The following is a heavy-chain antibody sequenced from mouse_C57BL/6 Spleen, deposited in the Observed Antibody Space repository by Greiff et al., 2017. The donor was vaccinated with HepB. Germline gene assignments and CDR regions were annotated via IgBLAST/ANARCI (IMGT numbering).Heavy chain of an antibody. CDR3: ARAYYDYDQADYFDY. V-gene: IGHV1-69*01. J-gene: IGHJ2*01. CDR1: GYTFTSYW. Sequence: QVQLQQPGAELVMPGASVKLSCKASGYTFTSYWMHWVKQRPGQGLEWIGEIDPSDSYTNYNQKFKGKSTLTVDKSSSTAYMQLSSLTSEDSAVYYCARAYYDYDQADYFDYWGQGTTLTVSS. D-gene: IGHD2-4*01. CDR2: IDPSDSYT.